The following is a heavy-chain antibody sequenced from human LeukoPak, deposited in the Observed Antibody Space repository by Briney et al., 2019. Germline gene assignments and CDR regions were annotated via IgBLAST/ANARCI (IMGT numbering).Heavy chain of an antibody. CDR3: ASLSDADWYFDL. J-gene: IGHJ2*01. Sequence: SETLSLTCTVSGYSISSGYYWGRIRQPPGKGLEWIGSIYHSGSTYYNPSLKSRVTISVDTSKNQFSLKLSSVTAADTAVYYCASLSDADWYFDLWGRGTLVTVSS. V-gene: IGHV4-38-2*02. CDR2: IYHSGST. CDR1: GYSISSGYY.